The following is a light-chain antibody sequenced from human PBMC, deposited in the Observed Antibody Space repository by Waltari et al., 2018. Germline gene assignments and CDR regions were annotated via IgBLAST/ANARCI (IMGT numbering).Light chain of an antibody. CDR1: SRDVAGSNY. CDR2: EVS. J-gene: IGLJ2*01. Sequence: QSALTQPPSASGSPGQSVTLSCTGTSRDVAGSNYVSWYQQHPGKAPKVTIFEVSKRPAGVRVRFTGAKSGNTASLTVSGLQAEDEADYYCCSYAGSNNLVFGGGTKLTVL. V-gene: IGLV2-8*01. CDR3: CSYAGSNNLV.